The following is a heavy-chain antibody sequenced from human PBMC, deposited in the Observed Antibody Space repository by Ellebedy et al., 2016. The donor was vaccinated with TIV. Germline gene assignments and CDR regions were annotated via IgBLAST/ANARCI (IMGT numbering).Heavy chain of an antibody. D-gene: IGHD2-15*01. CDR3: ARDGYCSGGSCYYYSGMDV. Sequence: GESLKISCAASGFSVGSNYMSWVRQAPGKGLELVSVFHSGCRIYYADSVKGRFTASRDNSKNTLFLQMNSLRAEDTALYFCARDGYCSGGSCYYYSGMDVWGLGTTVTVSS. J-gene: IGHJ6*02. CDR1: GFSVGSNY. CDR2: FHSGCRI. V-gene: IGHV3-66*01.